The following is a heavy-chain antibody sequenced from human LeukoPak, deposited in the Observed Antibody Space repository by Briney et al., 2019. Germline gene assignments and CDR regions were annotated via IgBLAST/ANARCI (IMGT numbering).Heavy chain of an antibody. Sequence: ASVKVSCKASGYTFTSYYMHWVRQAPGQGLEWMGIINPSGGSTNYAQKFQGRVTMTRDTSTSTVYMELSSLRSDDTAVFYCARGPRITLVRGGQWYFYMDVWGKGTTVTVSS. CDR3: ARGPRITLVRGGQWYFYMDV. J-gene: IGHJ6*03. CDR1: GYTFTSYY. CDR2: INPSGGST. V-gene: IGHV1-46*01. D-gene: IGHD3-10*01.